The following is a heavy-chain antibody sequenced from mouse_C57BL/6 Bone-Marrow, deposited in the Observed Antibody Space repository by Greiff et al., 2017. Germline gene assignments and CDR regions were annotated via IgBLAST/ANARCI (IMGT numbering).Heavy chain of an antibody. V-gene: IGHV1-19*01. CDR3: ARRDYDWFAY. CDR2: INPYNGGT. J-gene: IGHJ3*01. CDR1: GYTFTDYY. Sequence: VQLQQSGPVLVKPGASVKMSCKASGYTFTDYYMNWVKQSHGKSLEWIGVINPYNGGTSYNQKFKGKATLTVDKSSSTAYMELNSLTSEDSAVYCCARRDYDWFAYWGQGTLVTVSA. D-gene: IGHD2-4*01.